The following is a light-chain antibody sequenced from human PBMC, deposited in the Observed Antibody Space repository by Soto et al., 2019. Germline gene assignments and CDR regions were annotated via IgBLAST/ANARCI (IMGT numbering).Light chain of an antibody. J-gene: IGLJ2*01. Sequence: QSVLTQPASVSGSPGRSITISCTGSNRDVGVYDYVSWYQQYPGKAPKLLIYEVTNRPSGVSDRFSGSKSDNTASLTISGLQAEDEAEYYCSSFTDSATLVFGAGTKLTVL. CDR3: SSFTDSATLV. CDR1: NRDVGVYDY. V-gene: IGLV2-14*03. CDR2: EVT.